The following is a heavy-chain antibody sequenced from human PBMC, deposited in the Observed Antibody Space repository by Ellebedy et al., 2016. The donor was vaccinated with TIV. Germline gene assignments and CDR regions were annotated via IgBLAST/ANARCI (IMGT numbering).Heavy chain of an antibody. Sequence: ASVKVSCKGSGYSFTSYWIGWVRQMPGKGLEWMGIIYPADSNTRYSPSFQGLVTISADKSISTAYLQWSSLKASDTAMYYCARHGFQKGDIWGQGTMVTVSS. CDR3: ARHGFQKGDI. J-gene: IGHJ3*02. CDR2: IYPADSNT. D-gene: IGHD3-10*01. V-gene: IGHV5-51*01. CDR1: GYSFTSYW.